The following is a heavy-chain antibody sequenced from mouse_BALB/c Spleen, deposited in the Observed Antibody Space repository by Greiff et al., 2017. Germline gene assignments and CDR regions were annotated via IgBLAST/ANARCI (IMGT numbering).Heavy chain of an antibody. Sequence: QVQLQQPGAELVKPGASVKLSCKASGYTFTSYYMYWVKQRPGQGLEWIGGINPSNGGTNFNEKFKSKATLTVDKSSSTAYMQLSSLTSEDSAVYYCARGVYYRYDGGAWFAYWGQGTLVTVSA. CDR1: GYTFTSYY. V-gene: IGHV1S81*02. CDR3: ARGVYYRYDGGAWFAY. J-gene: IGHJ3*01. D-gene: IGHD2-14*01. CDR2: INPSNGGT.